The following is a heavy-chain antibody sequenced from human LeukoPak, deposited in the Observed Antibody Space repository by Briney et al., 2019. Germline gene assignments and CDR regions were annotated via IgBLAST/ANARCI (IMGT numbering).Heavy chain of an antibody. CDR1: GGSFSGYY. J-gene: IGHJ4*02. Sequence: SETLSHTCAVYGGSFSGYYWSWIRQPPGKGLEWIGEINRSGSTNYNPSLKSRVTISVDTSKNQFSLKLSSVTAADTAVYYCARGKTYYYGSGSYGPPFDYWGQGTLVTVSS. V-gene: IGHV4-34*01. CDR3: ARGKTYYYGSGSYGPPFDY. CDR2: INRSGST. D-gene: IGHD3-10*01.